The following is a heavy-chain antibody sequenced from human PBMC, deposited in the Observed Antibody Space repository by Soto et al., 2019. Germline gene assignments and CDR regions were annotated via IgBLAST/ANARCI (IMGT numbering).Heavy chain of an antibody. CDR3: ARESSSAEYGH. CDR2: IVPMFPTT. J-gene: IGHJ4*02. Sequence: QVQLVQSGAEVKRPGSSVKVSCKASGDTFSSYAIHWVRQAPGQGLEWMGGIVPMFPTTNYEHNFKGSVTITADESTRTGSMELSSLTDEDTAVSYSARESSSAEYGHWGQGHLVTASS. CDR1: GDTFSSYA. D-gene: IGHD6-6*01. V-gene: IGHV1-69*01.